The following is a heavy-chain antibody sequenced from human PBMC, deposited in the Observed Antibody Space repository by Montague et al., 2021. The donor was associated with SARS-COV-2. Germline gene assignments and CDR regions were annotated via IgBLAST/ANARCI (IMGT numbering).Heavy chain of an antibody. V-gene: IGHV4-39*02. CDR3: ARLWDFYGSGSYKNSWFDP. Sequence: SETLSLTCTVSAGSISTNSYYWAWIRQPPGKGPEWIGSISYSGSTYFNPSLESRLTMSVDTSKNHFSLKLSSVTAADTAVYCCARLWDFYGSGSYKNSWFDPWGQGTRVTVSS. CDR1: AGSISTNSYY. D-gene: IGHD3-10*01. J-gene: IGHJ5*02. CDR2: ISYSGST.